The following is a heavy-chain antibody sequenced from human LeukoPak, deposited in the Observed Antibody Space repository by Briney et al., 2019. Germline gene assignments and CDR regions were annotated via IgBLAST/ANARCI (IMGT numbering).Heavy chain of an antibody. Sequence: GGSLRLSCAASGFTFSGSAMHWVRQASGKGLEWVGRIRSKANSYATAYAASVKGRFTISRDDSTNTAYLQMNSLKTEDTAVYYCTRLIVGADYYMDVWGKGTTVTVSS. CDR1: GFTFSGSA. CDR2: IRSKANSYAT. J-gene: IGHJ6*03. CDR3: TRLIVGADYYMDV. V-gene: IGHV3-73*01. D-gene: IGHD1-26*01.